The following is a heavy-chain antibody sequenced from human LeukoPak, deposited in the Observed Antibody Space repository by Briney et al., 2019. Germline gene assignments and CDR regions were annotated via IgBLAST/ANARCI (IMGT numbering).Heavy chain of an antibody. D-gene: IGHD3-3*01. J-gene: IGHJ4*02. V-gene: IGHV4-34*01. CDR3: ARDGIFGVVISY. CDR2: INHSGST. Sequence: SETLSLTCAVYGGSFSGYYWSWIRQPPGKGLEWIGEINHSGSTNYNPSLKGRVTISVDTSKNQFSLKLSSVTAADTAVYYCARDGIFGVVISYWGQGTLVTVSS. CDR1: GGSFSGYY.